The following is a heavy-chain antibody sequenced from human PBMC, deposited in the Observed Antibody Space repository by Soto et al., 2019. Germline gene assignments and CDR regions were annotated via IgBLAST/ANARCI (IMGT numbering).Heavy chain of an antibody. J-gene: IGHJ4*02. CDR2: ISYDGNTQ. Sequence: QTGGSLRLSCAASGFTLSSYSIHWVRQAPGKGLDWVAVISYDGNTQFYGDSVKGRFIVSRDNSRNTLYLQLNNLQAEDTAVYYCAKVSRPSRISTPDFDXWGQGT. V-gene: IGHV3-30-3*01. CDR1: GFTLSSYS. CDR3: AKVSRPSRISTPDFDX.